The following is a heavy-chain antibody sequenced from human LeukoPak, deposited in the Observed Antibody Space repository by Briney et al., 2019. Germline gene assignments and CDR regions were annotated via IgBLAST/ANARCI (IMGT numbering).Heavy chain of an antibody. CDR3: ARVYTMIVVVTGSIDY. D-gene: IGHD3-22*01. CDR2: ISSSSSTI. J-gene: IGHJ4*02. CDR1: GFTFSSYS. Sequence: GGSLRLSCAASGFTFSSYSMNWVRQAPGKGLEWVSYISSSSSTIYYADSVKGRFTISRDNAKNSLYLQMNSLRAEDTAVYYCARVYTMIVVVTGSIDYWGQGTLVTVSS. V-gene: IGHV3-48*04.